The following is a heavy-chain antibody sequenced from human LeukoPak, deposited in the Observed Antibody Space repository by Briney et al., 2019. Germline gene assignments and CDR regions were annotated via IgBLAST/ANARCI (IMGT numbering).Heavy chain of an antibody. V-gene: IGHV4-4*07. CDR1: GGSISSHY. J-gene: IGHJ4*02. D-gene: IGHD4-17*01. Sequence: SETLSLTCTVSGGSISSHYWSWIRQPAGKGLDWIGRIYTSGSTNYNPSLKSRVTMSVDTSKNQFSLKLSSVTAADTAVYYCAREGGYYGDYPDYWGQGTLVTVSS. CDR3: AREGGYYGDYPDY. CDR2: IYTSGST.